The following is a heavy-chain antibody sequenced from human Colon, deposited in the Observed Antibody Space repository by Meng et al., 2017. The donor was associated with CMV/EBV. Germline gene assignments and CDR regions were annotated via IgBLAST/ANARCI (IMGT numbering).Heavy chain of an antibody. CDR1: GFTFSNHA. V-gene: IGHV3-23*01. CDR2: ISNSGDTT. Sequence: GESLKISCAASGFTFSNHAMSWVRQVPGKGLEWVSGISNSGDTTYSPDSVKGRFTISRDNSKNILYLQMSGLRAEDTAVYYCAREPYQRLEPYYYSMDVWGQGTTVTVSS. CDR3: AREPYQRLEPYYYSMDV. D-gene: IGHD2-2*01. J-gene: IGHJ6*02.